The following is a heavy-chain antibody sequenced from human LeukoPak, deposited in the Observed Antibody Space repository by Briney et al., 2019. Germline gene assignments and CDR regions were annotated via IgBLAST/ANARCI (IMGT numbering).Heavy chain of an antibody. V-gene: IGHV3-7*01. Sequence: GGSLGLSCAASGFTFSSYWMTWARQAPGKGLEWVANIKQDESEKYYGDSVRGRFTISRDNAQNSLYLQMNSLRAEDTAVYYCARDNGYFSVDYWGQGTLVTVSS. CDR3: ARDNGYFSVDY. D-gene: IGHD3-22*01. CDR1: GFTFSSYW. J-gene: IGHJ4*02. CDR2: IKQDESEK.